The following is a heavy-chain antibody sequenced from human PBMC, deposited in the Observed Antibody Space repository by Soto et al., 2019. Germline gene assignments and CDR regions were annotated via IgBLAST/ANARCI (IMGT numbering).Heavy chain of an antibody. CDR1: GYTLTELS. Sequence: GASVKVSCKVSGYTLTELSMHWVRQAPGKGLEWMGGFDPEDGATIYAQKFQGRVTITADESTSTAYMELSSLRSEDTAVYYCARDSGYSSGHPNDYWGQGTLVTVSS. D-gene: IGHD6-19*01. CDR3: ARDSGYSSGHPNDY. CDR2: FDPEDGAT. V-gene: IGHV1-24*01. J-gene: IGHJ4*02.